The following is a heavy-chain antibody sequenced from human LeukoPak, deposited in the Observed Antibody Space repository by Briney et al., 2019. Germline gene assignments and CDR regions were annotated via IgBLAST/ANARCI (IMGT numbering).Heavy chain of an antibody. Sequence: SETLSLTCTVSGGSISSGGYYWSWIRQHPGKGLEWIGYIYYSGSTYYNPSLKSRVTISVDTSRNQFSLKLSSVAAADTAVYYCARDSSIANYYYYYGMDVWGQGTTVTVSS. V-gene: IGHV4-31*03. J-gene: IGHJ6*02. CDR3: ARDSSIANYYYYYGMDV. CDR2: IYYSGST. CDR1: GGSISSGGYY.